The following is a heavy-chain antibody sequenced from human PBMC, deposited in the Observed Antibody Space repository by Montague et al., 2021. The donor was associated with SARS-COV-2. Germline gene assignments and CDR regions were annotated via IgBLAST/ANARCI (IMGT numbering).Heavy chain of an antibody. CDR3: ARVKWGCYYGLGVSDHFDY. D-gene: IGHD3-10*01. V-gene: IGHV4-59*01. J-gene: IGHJ4*02. CDR2: INYSGST. Sequence: SETRSLTCTVSGGSISSYYWSWIRQPPGKGLEWIGYINYSGSTNYNPSLKSRVTISVNTSKNQFSLKLSSVTAADTAVYYCARVKWGCYYGLGVSDHFDYWGQGTLVTVSS. CDR1: GGSISSYY.